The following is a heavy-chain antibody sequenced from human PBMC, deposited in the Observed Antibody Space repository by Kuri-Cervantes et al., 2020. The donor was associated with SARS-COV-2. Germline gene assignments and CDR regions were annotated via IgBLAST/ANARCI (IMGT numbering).Heavy chain of an antibody. CDR3: ARDRYSSSWYFVGAFDI. Sequence: GESLKISCAASGFTFSSYEMNWVRQAPGKGLEWVSYISSSGSTIYYADSVKGRFTISRDNAKNSLYLQMNSLRAEDTAVYYCARDRYSSSWYFVGAFDIWGQGTMVTVSS. J-gene: IGHJ3*02. D-gene: IGHD6-13*01. V-gene: IGHV3-48*03. CDR2: ISSSGSTI. CDR1: GFTFSSYE.